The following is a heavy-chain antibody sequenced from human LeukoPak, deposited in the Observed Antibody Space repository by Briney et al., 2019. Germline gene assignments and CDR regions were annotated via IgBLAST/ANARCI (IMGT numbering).Heavy chain of an antibody. CDR3: ARDPLGYCSSTSCHPRGEIDY. J-gene: IGHJ4*02. V-gene: IGHV1-18*01. D-gene: IGHD2-2*01. CDR2: ISAYNGNT. Sequence: ASVKVSCKASGYTFTSYGISWVRQAPGQGLEWMGWISAYNGNTNYAQKLQGRVTMTTDTSTSTAYKELRSLRSDDTAVYYCARDPLGYCSSTSCHPRGEIDYWGQGTLVTVSP. CDR1: GYTFTSYG.